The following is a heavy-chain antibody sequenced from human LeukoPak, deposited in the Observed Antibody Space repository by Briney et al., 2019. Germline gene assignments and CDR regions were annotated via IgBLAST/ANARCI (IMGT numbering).Heavy chain of an antibody. V-gene: IGHV3-53*01. J-gene: IGHJ4*02. CDR2: IYSGGGT. D-gene: IGHD4-23*01. Sequence: GGSLRLSCAASGFTVSSNYMSWVRQAPGKGLEWVSVIYSGGGTYYADSVKGRFTISRDNSKDTLFLRMNSLRAEDTAVYYCARVDYGVNSYDFDYWGQGTLVTVSS. CDR3: ARVDYGVNSYDFDY. CDR1: GFTVSSNY.